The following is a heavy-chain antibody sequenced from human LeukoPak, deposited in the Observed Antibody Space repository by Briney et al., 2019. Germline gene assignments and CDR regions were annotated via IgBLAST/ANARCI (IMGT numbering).Heavy chain of an antibody. J-gene: IGHJ4*02. CDR2: ISSSSSYI. CDR3: ARVPPGVVPAAIAHSYYFDY. D-gene: IGHD2-2*02. Sequence: GGSLRLSCAASGFTFSSYSMNWVRQAPGKGLEWVSSISSSSSYIYYADSVKGRFTISRDNAKNSLYLRMNSLRAEDTAVYYCARVPPGVVPAAIAHSYYFDYWGQGTLVTVSS. CDR1: GFTFSSYS. V-gene: IGHV3-21*01.